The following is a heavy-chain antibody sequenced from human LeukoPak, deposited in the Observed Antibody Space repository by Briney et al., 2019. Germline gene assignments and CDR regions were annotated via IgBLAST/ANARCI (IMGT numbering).Heavy chain of an antibody. V-gene: IGHV3-21*01. CDR1: GFTFSSYS. J-gene: IGHJ4*02. CDR2: ISSGSGYI. CDR3: ARAGGSYRLDY. Sequence: PGGSLRLSCAASGFTFSSYSMNWVRQAPGKGLEWVSSISSGSGYISYADSVKGRFTISRDNAKNSLYLQMNSLRAEDTAVYSCARAGGSYRLDYWGQGTLVTVSS. D-gene: IGHD1-26*01.